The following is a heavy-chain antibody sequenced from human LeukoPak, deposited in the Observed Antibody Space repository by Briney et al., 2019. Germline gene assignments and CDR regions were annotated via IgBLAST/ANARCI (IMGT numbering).Heavy chain of an antibody. D-gene: IGHD6-13*01. CDR1: GGSISSYY. CDR2: IYYSGGT. V-gene: IGHV4-59*08. J-gene: IGHJ5*02. CDR3: ARHSSQWDWFDP. Sequence: SETLSLTCTVSGGSISSYYWSWIRQPPGKGLEWIGYIYYSGGTNYNPSLKSRVTISVDTSKNQFSLKLSSVTAADTAVYYCARHSSQWDWFDPWGQGTLVTVSS.